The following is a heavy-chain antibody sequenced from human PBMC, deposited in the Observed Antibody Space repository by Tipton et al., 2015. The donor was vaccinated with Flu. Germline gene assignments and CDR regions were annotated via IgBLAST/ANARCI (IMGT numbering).Heavy chain of an antibody. Sequence: TLSLTCSISGGSISSYYWNWIRQSPEKGLEWIGNVYYSGSTNYNPSLKSRVTISVDTSKNQFSLRLTSVTAGDTAMYYCTRDGDKWFDPWGQGTLVTVSS. V-gene: IGHV4-59*01. D-gene: IGHD7-27*01. CDR1: GGSISSYY. J-gene: IGHJ5*02. CDR2: VYYSGST. CDR3: TRDGDKWFDP.